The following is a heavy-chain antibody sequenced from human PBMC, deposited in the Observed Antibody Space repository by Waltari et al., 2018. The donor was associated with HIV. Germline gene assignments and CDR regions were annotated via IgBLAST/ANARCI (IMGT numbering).Heavy chain of an antibody. V-gene: IGHV7-4-1*02. Sequence: QVQLVQPDSILTAPGVSVKVYCKDSGYSVLTYGINWVRQAPRQGLEWMWSSNTRNKSPTYAQPFAGRFVFSVDTTVNTTFLQINVLKTEDTATYFGARDRRVRRPSKSTINTVNWFDPWGQGTLIVVS. J-gene: IGHJ5*02. CDR1: GYSVLTYG. CDR3: ARDRRVRRPSKSTINTVNWFDP. D-gene: IGHD4-4*01. CDR2: SNTRNKSP.